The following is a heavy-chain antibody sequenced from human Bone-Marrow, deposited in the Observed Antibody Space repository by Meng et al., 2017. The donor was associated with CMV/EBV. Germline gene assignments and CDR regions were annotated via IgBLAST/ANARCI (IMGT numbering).Heavy chain of an antibody. CDR3: ARSERSRSNYYYYYGMDV. J-gene: IGHJ6*02. CDR1: GFTFSSYA. V-gene: IGHV3-30-3*01. CDR2: ISYDGSNK. Sequence: GGSLRLSCAASGFTFSSYAMHWVRQAPGKGLEWVAVISYDGSNKYYADSVKGRFTISRDNSKNTLYLQMNSLRAEDTAVYYCARSERSRSNYYYYYGMDVWGQGTTVTVSS. D-gene: IGHD4-11*01.